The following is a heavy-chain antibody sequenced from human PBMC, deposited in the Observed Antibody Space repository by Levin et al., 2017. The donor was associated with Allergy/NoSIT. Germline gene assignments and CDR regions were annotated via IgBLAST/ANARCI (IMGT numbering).Heavy chain of an antibody. CDR2: ISSDGSNK. CDR3: ARDQHSSGWNAADY. D-gene: IGHD6-19*01. CDR1: AFPFNRYG. Sequence: GGSLRLSCAASAFPFNRYGLHWVRQAPGKGLEWLAVISSDGSNKNYADSVKGRFTISRDNSKNTLYLQMNSLRPEDTAVYYCARDQHSSGWNAADYWGQGTLVTVSS. V-gene: IGHV3-30*03. J-gene: IGHJ4*02.